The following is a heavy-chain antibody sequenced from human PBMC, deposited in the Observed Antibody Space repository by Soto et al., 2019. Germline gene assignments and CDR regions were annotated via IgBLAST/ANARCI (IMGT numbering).Heavy chain of an antibody. CDR1: GFSLSTSGMC. CDR2: IDWDDDK. J-gene: IGHJ4*02. V-gene: IGHV2-70*11. CDR3: ARIGVAAAGTYFDY. Sequence: SGPTLVDPTQTLTLTCTLSGFSLSTSGMCVSWIRQPPGKALEWLARIDWDDDKYYSTSLKTRLTISKDTSKNQVVLTMTNMDPVDTATYYCARIGVAAAGTYFDYWGQGTLVTVSS. D-gene: IGHD6-13*01.